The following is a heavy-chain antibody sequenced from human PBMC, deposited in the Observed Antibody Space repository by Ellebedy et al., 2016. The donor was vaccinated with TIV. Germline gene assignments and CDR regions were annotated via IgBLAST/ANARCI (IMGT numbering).Heavy chain of an antibody. CDR2: LRGDESSA. Sequence: GESLKISCAASGFTFSRYWMHWVRQAPGKGLVWVSRLRGDESSARYADSVKGRFTVSRDNAKTTLFLQLNSLRADDTAVYYCAREKRAFPNDTSGYYSAFDIWGPGTTVTVSS. CDR1: GFTFSRYW. D-gene: IGHD3-22*01. CDR3: AREKRAFPNDTSGYYSAFDI. J-gene: IGHJ3*02. V-gene: IGHV3-74*01.